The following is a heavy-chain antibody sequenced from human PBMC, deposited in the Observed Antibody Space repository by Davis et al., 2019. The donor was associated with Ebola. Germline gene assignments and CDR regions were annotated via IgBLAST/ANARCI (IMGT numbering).Heavy chain of an antibody. CDR1: GFTFSSYG. CDR3: TKGTQWFGELLDY. V-gene: IGHV3-30*18. CDR2: ISYDGSNE. J-gene: IGHJ4*02. D-gene: IGHD3-10*01. Sequence: GESLKISCAASGFTFSSYGMHWVRQAPGKGLEWVAVISYDGSNEYYADSVKGRFTISRDNSKNTLYLQMNSLRAEDTAVYYCTKGTQWFGELLDYWGQGTLVTVSS.